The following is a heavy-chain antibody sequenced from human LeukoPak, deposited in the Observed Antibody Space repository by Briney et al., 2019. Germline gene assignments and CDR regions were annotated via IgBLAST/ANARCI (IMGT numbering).Heavy chain of an antibody. D-gene: IGHD4-23*01. J-gene: IGHJ6*04. CDR2: IWYDGSNK. CDR1: GFTFSSYG. CDR3: ARALPRTPGYYYGMDV. V-gene: IGHV3-33*01. Sequence: PGGSLRLSCAASGFTFSSYGMHWVRQAPGKGLEWVAVIWYDGSNKYYADSVKGRFTISRDNSKNTLYLQMYSLRAEDTAVYYCARALPRTPGYYYGMDVWGKGTTVTVSS.